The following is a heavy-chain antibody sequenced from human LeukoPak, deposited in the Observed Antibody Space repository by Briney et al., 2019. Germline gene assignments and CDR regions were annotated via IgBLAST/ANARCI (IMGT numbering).Heavy chain of an antibody. CDR2: IIPRSATA. CDR3: ASGNDLFTEYLTWFDP. Sequence: ASVKVSCKASGGTFSSFALIWVRQAPGQGLEWTGGIIPRSATAKYAQRFQGRVTITADESTSTAYMELSSLTSEDTAIYYCASGNDLFTEYLTWFDPWGQGTLVTVSS. J-gene: IGHJ5*02. CDR1: GGTFSSFA. D-gene: IGHD3-9*01. V-gene: IGHV1-69*13.